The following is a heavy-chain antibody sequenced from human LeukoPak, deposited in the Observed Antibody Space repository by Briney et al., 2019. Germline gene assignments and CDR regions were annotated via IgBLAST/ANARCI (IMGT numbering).Heavy chain of an antibody. V-gene: IGHV3-66*01. CDR2: IYSDGST. CDR1: GFTVRNNY. D-gene: IGHD3-16*01. CDR3: ASMSYGTYYFDY. J-gene: IGHJ4*02. Sequence: GGXXRXXWAASGFTVRNNYMSWVRQAPGKGXEWVSVIYSDGSTYYAGSVKGTLTISRDNAKNTLYLQMNSLTVEDTAVYYCASMSYGTYYFDYWGQGTLVTVSS.